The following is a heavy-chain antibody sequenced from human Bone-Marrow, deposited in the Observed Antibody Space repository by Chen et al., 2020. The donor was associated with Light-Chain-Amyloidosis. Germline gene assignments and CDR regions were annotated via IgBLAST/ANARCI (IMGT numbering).Heavy chain of an antibody. V-gene: IGHV3-23*04. CDR1: GFNFSSFG. CDR2: VSGSTVST. Sequence: EVQLVGSGGGLVQPGGSLTFSCATSGFNFSSFGMSWVRQAPGKGLEWVSTVSGSTVSTYYAGAVKGRFIISRDNSKSTLYLQMNSLRAGDTAVYFCTRKGGYFDFWGQGSLVTVSS. D-gene: IGHD3-10*01. CDR3: TRKGGYFDF. J-gene: IGHJ4*02.